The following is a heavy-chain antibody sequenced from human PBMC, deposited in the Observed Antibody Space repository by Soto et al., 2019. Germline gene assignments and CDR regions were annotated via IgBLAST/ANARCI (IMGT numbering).Heavy chain of an antibody. CDR1: GGSISSGPYY. Sequence: SETLSLTCTVSGGSISSGPYYWTWIRQRPGTGLEWIGYISYISSTFYNPSLKSRVTISLDTSKSQFSLRLSSLTAADTAVYYCARGDSFEYYYEFFNHWGQGTPVTVSS. V-gene: IGHV4-31*02. CDR2: ISYISST. D-gene: IGHD3-22*01. CDR3: ARGDSFEYYYEFFNH. J-gene: IGHJ1*01.